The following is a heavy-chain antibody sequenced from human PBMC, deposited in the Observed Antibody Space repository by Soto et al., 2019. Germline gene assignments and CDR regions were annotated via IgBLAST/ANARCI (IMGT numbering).Heavy chain of an antibody. CDR1: GYTFTIYG. CDR3: ARTSSSWYGNNWFDP. Sequence: GASVKVSCKASGYTFTIYGISWVRQAPGQGLEWMGWISAYNGNTNYAQKLQGRVTMTTDTSTSTAYMELRSLRSDDTAVYYCARTSSSWYGNNWFDPWGQGTLVTVSS. J-gene: IGHJ5*02. D-gene: IGHD6-13*01. CDR2: ISAYNGNT. V-gene: IGHV1-18*01.